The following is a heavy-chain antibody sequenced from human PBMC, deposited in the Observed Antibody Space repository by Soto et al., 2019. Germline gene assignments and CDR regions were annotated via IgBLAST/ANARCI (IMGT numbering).Heavy chain of an antibody. CDR3: TKHLVDY. CDR1: GFTFSGSA. CDR2: IRSKPNNYAT. V-gene: IGHV3-73*01. Sequence: EVQLVESGGGLVQPGGSLKLSCAASGFTFSGSALHWVRQASGKGLEWVGRIRSKPNNYATAYAASVKGRFTISRDDSKNMVYLQMSSLKTEDTAVYYCTKHLVDYWGQGTLVTVSS. J-gene: IGHJ4*02.